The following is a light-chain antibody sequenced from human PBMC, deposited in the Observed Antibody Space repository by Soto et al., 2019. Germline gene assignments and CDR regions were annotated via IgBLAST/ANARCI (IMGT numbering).Light chain of an antibody. Sequence: QSVLTQPASVSVSPGQSITISCTGTSSDVGGYNYVSWYQQYPGKAPKLMIYHVSNRPSGVSNRFSGSKSGNSASLTISALQPEDEADYYCSSYTSTSTYVFGTGTKVTVL. J-gene: IGLJ1*01. CDR3: SSYTSTSTYV. CDR1: SSDVGGYNY. V-gene: IGLV2-14*01. CDR2: HVS.